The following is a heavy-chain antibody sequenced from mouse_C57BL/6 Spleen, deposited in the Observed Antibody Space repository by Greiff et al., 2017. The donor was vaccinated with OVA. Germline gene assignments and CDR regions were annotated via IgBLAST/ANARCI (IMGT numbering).Heavy chain of an antibody. D-gene: IGHD1-1*01. J-gene: IGHJ2*01. Sequence: QVQLKQSGAELMKPGASVKLSCKATGYTFTGYWIEWVKQRPGHGLEWIGEILPGSGSTNYNEKVKGKATFTADTSSNTAYMQLSSLTTEDSAIYYCARGSYYYGSRYFDYCGQGTTLTVSS. CDR2: ILPGSGST. CDR3: ARGSYYYGSRYFDY. V-gene: IGHV1-9*01. CDR1: GYTFTGYW.